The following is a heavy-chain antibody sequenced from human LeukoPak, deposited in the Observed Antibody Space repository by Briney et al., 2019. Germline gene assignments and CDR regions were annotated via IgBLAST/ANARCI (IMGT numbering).Heavy chain of an antibody. CDR3: AKAHPPEGILYYGSRSYYDY. V-gene: IGHV3-23*01. CDR2: ISGSGGST. CDR1: GFTFSSYA. J-gene: IGHJ4*02. D-gene: IGHD3-10*01. Sequence: GGSLRLSCAASGFTFSSYAMIWVRQAPGKGLEWVSAISGSGGSTYYADSVKGRFTISRDNSKNTLYLQMNSLRAEDTAVYYCAKAHPPEGILYYGSRSYYDYWGQGTLVTVSS.